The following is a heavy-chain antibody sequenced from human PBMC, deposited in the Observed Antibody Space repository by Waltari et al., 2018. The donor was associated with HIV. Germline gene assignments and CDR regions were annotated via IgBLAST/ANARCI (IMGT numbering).Heavy chain of an antibody. CDR1: VFTFNNAW. CDR3: NTDGGYDLSYFDS. J-gene: IGHJ4*02. D-gene: IGHD5-12*01. V-gene: IGHV3-15*01. Sequence: EVQLVESGGGLVKPGGSLRLSCAASVFTFNNAWMSWVRQAPGKGLEWVGRIKSKTDGGTTDYAAPVKGRFTISRDDSKNTLYLQMNSLKTEDTAVYYCNTDGGYDLSYFDSWGQGTLVTVSS. CDR2: IKSKTDGGTT.